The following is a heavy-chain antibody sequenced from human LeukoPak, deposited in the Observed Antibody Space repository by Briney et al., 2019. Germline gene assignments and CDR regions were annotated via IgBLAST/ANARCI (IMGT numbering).Heavy chain of an antibody. D-gene: IGHD3-10*01. V-gene: IGHV5-51*01. CDR2: IYPGDSDT. Sequence: GESLKISCKGSGYSFTSYWIGWVRQMPGKGLEWMGIIYPGDSDTRYSPSFQGQVTISADKSISTAYLQWSSLKASDTAMYYCASLSRGYYGSGPKGGAFDYWGQGTLVTVSS. J-gene: IGHJ4*02. CDR1: GYSFTSYW. CDR3: ASLSRGYYGSGPKGGAFDY.